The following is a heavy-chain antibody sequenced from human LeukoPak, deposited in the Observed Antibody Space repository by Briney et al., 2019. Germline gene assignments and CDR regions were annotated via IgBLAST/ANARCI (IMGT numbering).Heavy chain of an antibody. CDR3: ATTTEQQLVYPSNYYYYYGMDV. Sequence: SETLSLTCTVSGGSISSSSYYWGWIRQPPGKGLEWIGSIYYSGSTYYNPSLKSRVTISVDTSKNQFSLKLSSVTAADTAVYYCATTTEQQLVYPSNYYYYYGMDVWGQGTTVTVSS. D-gene: IGHD6-13*01. CDR1: GGSISSSSYY. V-gene: IGHV4-39*07. CDR2: IYYSGST. J-gene: IGHJ6*02.